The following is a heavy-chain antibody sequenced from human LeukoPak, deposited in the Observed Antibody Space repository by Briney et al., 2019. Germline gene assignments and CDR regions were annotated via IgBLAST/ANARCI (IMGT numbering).Heavy chain of an antibody. Sequence: PGGSLRLSCSASGFTFSSYAMHWVRQAPGKGLEYVSAISSNGGSTYYADSVKGRFTISRDNSKNTLYLQMSSLRAEDTAVYYCVKGSSGWYSGTDYWGQETLVTVSS. CDR3: VKGSSGWYSGTDY. J-gene: IGHJ4*02. D-gene: IGHD6-19*01. V-gene: IGHV3-64D*06. CDR1: GFTFSSYA. CDR2: ISSNGGST.